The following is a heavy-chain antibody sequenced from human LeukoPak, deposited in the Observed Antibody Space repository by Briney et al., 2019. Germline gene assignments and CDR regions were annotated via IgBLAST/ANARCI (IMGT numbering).Heavy chain of an antibody. CDR3: ARRALRYCSSTSCPAQYYGVDV. J-gene: IGHJ6*04. V-gene: IGHV3-7*03. CDR2: IKEDGSEK. Sequence: GGSLRLSCAASGFIFSSYWMSWVREAPGKGLEWVANIKEDGSEKYYVDSVKGRFTISRDNAKNSLYLQTNSLRAEDTAVYYCARRALRYCSSTSCPAQYYGVDVWGKGTTVTVSS. D-gene: IGHD2-2*01. CDR1: GFIFSSYW.